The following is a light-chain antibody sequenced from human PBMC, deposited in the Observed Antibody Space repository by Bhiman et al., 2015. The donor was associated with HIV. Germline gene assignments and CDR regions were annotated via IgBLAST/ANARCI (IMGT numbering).Light chain of an antibody. CDR2: ENN. Sequence: QSVLTQPPSVSAAPGQKVTIFCSGSSSNIGNNYVSWYQQLPGTAPKLLIYENNKRPSGIPERFSGSKSGTSATLGITGLQTGDEADYYCGTWDSSLSAVLFGGGTKLTVL. CDR1: SSNIGNNY. V-gene: IGLV1-51*02. J-gene: IGLJ2*01. CDR3: GTWDSSLSAVL.